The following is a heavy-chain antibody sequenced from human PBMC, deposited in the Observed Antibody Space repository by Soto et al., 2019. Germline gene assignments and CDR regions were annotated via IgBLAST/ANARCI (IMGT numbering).Heavy chain of an antibody. Sequence: SETLSLTCTASGDSISSGDYYWSWIRQPPGKGLEWIGYIYYTGSTYYNPSLKSRLSISVDTSKNQFSLSLHSVTAADTAVYYCARGGGEYDYWGPGTLVTVSS. CDR1: GDSISSGDYY. CDR2: IYYTGST. D-gene: IGHD4-17*01. V-gene: IGHV4-30-4*01. J-gene: IGHJ4*02. CDR3: ARGGGEYDY.